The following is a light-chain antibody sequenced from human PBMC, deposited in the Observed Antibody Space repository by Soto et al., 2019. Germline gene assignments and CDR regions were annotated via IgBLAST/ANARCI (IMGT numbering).Light chain of an antibody. CDR3: HQYGGSPGT. J-gene: IGKJ1*01. CDR2: EAS. CDR1: QSVSSNY. Sequence: EIVLTQSPGTLSLSPGERATLSCRASQSVSSNYLAWYQQRPGQAPRLLIYEASSRATGVPDRFSGSGSGTDFTLTISRLEPEDFAVYYCHQYGGSPGTLGQGTKVEIK. V-gene: IGKV3-20*01.